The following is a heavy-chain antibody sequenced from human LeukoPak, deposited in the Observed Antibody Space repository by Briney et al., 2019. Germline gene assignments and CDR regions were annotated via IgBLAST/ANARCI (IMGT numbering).Heavy chain of an antibody. V-gene: IGHV7-4-1*02. CDR1: GYTLISYA. D-gene: IGHD6-13*01. CDR3: ARASGYSSSWDTTTFDY. J-gene: IGHJ4*02. CDR2: INTNTGNP. Sequence: ASVKVSCKASGYTLISYARNWVRRAPGQGLGWLGGINTNTGNPTYAQGFTGRFVFSLDTSVSTAYLQISSLKAEDTAVYYCARASGYSSSWDTTTFDYWGQGTLVTVSS.